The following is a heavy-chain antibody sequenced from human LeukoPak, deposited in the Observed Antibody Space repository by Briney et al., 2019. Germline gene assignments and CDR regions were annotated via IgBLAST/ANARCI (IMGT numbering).Heavy chain of an antibody. CDR3: AYRRQLWSPLDY. CDR2: IYSGGST. CDR1: GFTVSSNY. V-gene: IGHV3-53*01. D-gene: IGHD5-18*01. J-gene: IGHJ4*02. Sequence: SGGSLRVFCAASGFTVSSNYMSWVRQAPGKGLEWVSVIYSGGSTYYADSVKGRFTISRDNSKNTLYLQMNSLRAEDTAVYYCAYRRQLWSPLDYWGQGTLVTVSS.